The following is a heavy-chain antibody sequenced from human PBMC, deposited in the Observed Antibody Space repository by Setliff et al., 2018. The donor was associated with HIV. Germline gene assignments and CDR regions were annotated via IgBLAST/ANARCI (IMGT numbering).Heavy chain of an antibody. CDR2: INTSGGSA. V-gene: IGHV1-46*01. J-gene: IGHJ4*01. CDR1: GYTFTTYP. D-gene: IGHD6-19*01. Sequence: GASVKVSCKASGYTFTTYPMHWVRQAPGQGLEWMGVINTSGGSAGYAEKFRGRVTMTRDTSTNTVYMDLRNLRSEDTAVYYCARNQGDSSGWYAGDFWGRGTLVTVSS. CDR3: ARNQGDSSGWYAGDF.